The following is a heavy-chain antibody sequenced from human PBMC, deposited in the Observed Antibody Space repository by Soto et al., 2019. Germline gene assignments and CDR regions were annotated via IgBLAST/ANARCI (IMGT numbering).Heavy chain of an antibody. V-gene: IGHV3-9*01. CDR3: ASARHIGP. Sequence: GGSLRLSCAASGFTFDDYAMHWVRQAPGKGLEWVSGIRWNSGSIGYADSVKGRFTISRDNAKNSLYLQMNSLRAEDTAVYYCASARHIGPWGQGTLVTVSS. CDR1: GFTFDDYA. CDR2: IRWNSGSI. D-gene: IGHD2-21*01. J-gene: IGHJ5*02.